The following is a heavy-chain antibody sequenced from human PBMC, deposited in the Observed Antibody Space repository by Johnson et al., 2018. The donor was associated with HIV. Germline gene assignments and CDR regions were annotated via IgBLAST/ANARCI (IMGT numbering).Heavy chain of an antibody. CDR3: AKPPSMGADAFDI. CDR2: ISYDGTNK. Sequence: QVQLVESGGGVVQPGRSLRVSCGASGFTFSSYDMHWVRQAPGKGLEWVAVISYDGTNKYFADSVKGRFNISRDNSKNTLYLPMNSLRAEDAAVYYCAKPPSMGADAFDIWGQVTMVTVSS. D-gene: IGHD3-16*01. V-gene: IGHV3-30*18. J-gene: IGHJ3*02. CDR1: GFTFSSYD.